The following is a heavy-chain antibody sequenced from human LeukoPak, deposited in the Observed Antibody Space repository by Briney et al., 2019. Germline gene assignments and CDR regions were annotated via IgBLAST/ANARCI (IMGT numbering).Heavy chain of an antibody. Sequence: ASVKVSCKASGYTFTSYGISWVRQAPGQGLEWMGWISAYNGNTNYAQKLQGRVTMTTDTSTSTAYMELRSLRSDDTAVYYCARERGYCSSTSCYYWFDPWGQGTLVTVSS. CDR3: ARERGYCSSTSCYYWFDP. V-gene: IGHV1-18*01. CDR2: ISAYNGNT. CDR1: GYTFTSYG. D-gene: IGHD2-2*01. J-gene: IGHJ5*02.